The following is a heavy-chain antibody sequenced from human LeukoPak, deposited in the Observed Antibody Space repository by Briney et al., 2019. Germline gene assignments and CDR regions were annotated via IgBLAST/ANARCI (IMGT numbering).Heavy chain of an antibody. J-gene: IGHJ4*02. CDR2: IYYSGST. Sequence: SETLSLTCTVSGGSISSYYWSWIRQPPGEGLEWIGYIYYSGSTNYNPSLKSRVTISVDTSKNQFSLKLSSVTAADTAVYYCARHVNDGDYPLDYWGQGTLVTVSS. CDR3: ARHVNDGDYPLDY. V-gene: IGHV4-59*08. D-gene: IGHD4-17*01. CDR1: GGSISSYY.